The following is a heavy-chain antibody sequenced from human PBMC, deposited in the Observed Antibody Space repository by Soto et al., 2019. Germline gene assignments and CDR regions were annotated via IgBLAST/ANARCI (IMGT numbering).Heavy chain of an antibody. CDR2: IYPGDSDT. CDR1: GYSFTKCW. J-gene: IGHJ4*02. V-gene: IGHV5-51*01. Sequence: GESLKISCKGSGYSFTKCWIGWVRQMPGKGLEWMGVIYPGDSDTIYIPSFQGQVTISADKSTSTAYLQWSSLKASDTAMYYCARHIYYDSRVGYFDFWGQGALVTVSS. D-gene: IGHD3-22*01. CDR3: ARHIYYDSRVGYFDF.